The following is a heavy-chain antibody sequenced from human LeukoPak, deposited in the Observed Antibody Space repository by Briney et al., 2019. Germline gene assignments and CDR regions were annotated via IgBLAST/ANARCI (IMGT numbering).Heavy chain of an antibody. CDR1: GGSFSGYY. V-gene: IGHV4-34*01. CDR3: ARGRIGYYYMDV. Sequence: PSETLSLTCAVYGGSFSGYYWSWIRQPPGKGLEWIGEINHSGSTNYNPSLKSRVTISVDTSKNQFSLKLSSVTAADTAVYYCARGRIGYYYMDVWGKGNTVTVSS. CDR2: INHSGST. J-gene: IGHJ6*03.